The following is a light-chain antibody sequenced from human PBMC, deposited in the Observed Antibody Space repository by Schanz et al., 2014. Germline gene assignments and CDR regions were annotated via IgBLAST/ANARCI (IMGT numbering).Light chain of an antibody. CDR2: TAS. CDR1: QSISAW. J-gene: IGKJ2*01. V-gene: IGKV1-5*03. Sequence: DIQMTQSPSTLSASVGDRVTITCRASQSISAWLAWYQQKPGRAPKLLIYTASTLESGVPSRFSGTGSGTAFTLTISSLQPDDFATYYCQQYNSFSGFTFGQGTKLEIK. CDR3: QQYNSFSGFT.